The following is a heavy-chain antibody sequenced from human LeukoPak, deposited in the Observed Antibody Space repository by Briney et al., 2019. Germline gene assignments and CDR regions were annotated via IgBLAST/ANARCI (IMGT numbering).Heavy chain of an antibody. Sequence: PGGSLRLSCAASGFTFGDYGMSWVRQAPGKGLEWVSGINWNGGSTGYADSVKGRFTISRDNAKNSLYLQMNSLRAEDTALYHCARAPLYDSSEYAFDIWGQGTMVTVSS. D-gene: IGHD3-22*01. CDR2: INWNGGST. V-gene: IGHV3-20*01. CDR1: GFTFGDYG. CDR3: ARAPLYDSSEYAFDI. J-gene: IGHJ3*02.